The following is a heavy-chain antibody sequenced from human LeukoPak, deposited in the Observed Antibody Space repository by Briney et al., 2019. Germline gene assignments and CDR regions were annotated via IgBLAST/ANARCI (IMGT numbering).Heavy chain of an antibody. D-gene: IGHD5-18*01. Sequence: SETPSLTCTVSGGSISSSSYYWGWIRQPPGKGLEWIGSIYYSGSTYYNPSLKSRVTISVDTSKNQFSLKLSSVTAADTAVYYCARLGKGYSYGYGDYFDYWGQGTLATVSS. J-gene: IGHJ4*02. V-gene: IGHV4-39*01. CDR2: IYYSGST. CDR1: GGSISSSSYY. CDR3: ARLGKGYSYGYGDYFDY.